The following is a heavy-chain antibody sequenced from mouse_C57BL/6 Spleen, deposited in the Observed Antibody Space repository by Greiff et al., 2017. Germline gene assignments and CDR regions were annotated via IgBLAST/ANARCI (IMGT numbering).Heavy chain of an antibody. Sequence: EVMLVESGGGLVQPGGSLKLSCAASGFTFSDYYMYWVRQTPEKRLEWVAYISNGGGSTYYPDTVKGRFTISRDNAKNTLYLQMSRLKSEDTAMYYCARHYYGSSYYFDCWGQGTTLTVSS. CDR1: GFTFSDYY. V-gene: IGHV5-12*01. J-gene: IGHJ2*01. CDR3: ARHYYGSSYYFDC. D-gene: IGHD1-1*01. CDR2: ISNGGGST.